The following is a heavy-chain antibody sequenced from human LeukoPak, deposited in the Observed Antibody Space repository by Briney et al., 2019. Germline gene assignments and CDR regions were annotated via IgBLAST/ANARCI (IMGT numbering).Heavy chain of an antibody. D-gene: IGHD1-26*01. V-gene: IGHV4-39*01. Sequence: SETLSLTCTVSGGSISSSSYYWAWIRQPPGKGLEWIGSIYYSGNTYYNPSLKSRVTLSVDTSKNQFSLKLSSVTAADSAVYYCARRNSGNYYGLFDPWGQGTLVTVSS. J-gene: IGHJ5*02. CDR2: IYYSGNT. CDR3: ARRNSGNYYGLFDP. CDR1: GGSISSSSYY.